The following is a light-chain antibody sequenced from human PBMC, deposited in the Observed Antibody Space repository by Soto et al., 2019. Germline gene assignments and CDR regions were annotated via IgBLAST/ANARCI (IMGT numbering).Light chain of an antibody. CDR1: QSISAY. Sequence: DIQMTQSPSTLSASVGDRLSITCRASQSISAYLAWYQQKPGKAPKLLIYDASSLESGVPSRFSGSGSGTEFTLTISSLQPDDFATYYCQQYNSFSTFGQGTKLEIK. J-gene: IGKJ2*01. V-gene: IGKV1-5*01. CDR2: DAS. CDR3: QQYNSFST.